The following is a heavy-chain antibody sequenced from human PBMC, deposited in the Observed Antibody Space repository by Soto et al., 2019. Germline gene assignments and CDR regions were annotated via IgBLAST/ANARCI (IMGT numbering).Heavy chain of an antibody. CDR1: GYTFTSYC. Sequence: ASVKVSCKASGYTFTSYCISWVRQAPGQGLECMGWISAYNGNTNYAQKLQGRVTMTTDTSTSTAYMELRSLRSDDTAVYYCAREARLAYCSGGSCYSSDAFDIWGQGTMVTVSS. CDR3: AREARLAYCSGGSCYSSDAFDI. J-gene: IGHJ3*02. D-gene: IGHD2-15*01. CDR2: ISAYNGNT. V-gene: IGHV1-18*01.